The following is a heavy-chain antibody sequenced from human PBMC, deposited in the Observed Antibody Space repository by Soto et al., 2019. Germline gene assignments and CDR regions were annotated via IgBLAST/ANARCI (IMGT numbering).Heavy chain of an antibody. CDR3: AKNSFSGSKRILDS. CDR2: ISFDGSTK. Sequence: GGSLRLSCAASGFRDGFPFSDYDMHWVRQAPGKGLEWVALISFDGSTKNYVDSVEGRFTISRDNSRDTLFLQMDSLRPEDTAVYYCAKNSFSGSKRILDSWGQGTLVTVSS. D-gene: IGHD1-26*01. J-gene: IGHJ4*02. V-gene: IGHV3-30*18. CDR1: GFRDGFPFSDYD.